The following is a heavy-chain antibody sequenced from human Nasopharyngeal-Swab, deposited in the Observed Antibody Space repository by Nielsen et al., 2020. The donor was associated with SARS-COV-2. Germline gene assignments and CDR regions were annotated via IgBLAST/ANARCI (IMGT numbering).Heavy chain of an antibody. Sequence: GGSLRLSCAAPGFTFSSYWMSWVRQAPGKGLEWVANIKQDGSEKYYVDSVKGRFTISRDNAKNSLYLQMNSLRAEDTAVYYCARDYDFWGYYYGMDVWGQGTTVTVSS. J-gene: IGHJ6*02. V-gene: IGHV3-7*03. CDR3: ARDYDFWGYYYGMDV. CDR1: GFTFSSYW. D-gene: IGHD3-3*01. CDR2: IKQDGSEK.